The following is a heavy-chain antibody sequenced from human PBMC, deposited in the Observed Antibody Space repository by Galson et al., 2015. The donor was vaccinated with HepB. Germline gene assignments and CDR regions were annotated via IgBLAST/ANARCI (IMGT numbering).Heavy chain of an antibody. V-gene: IGHV5-10-1*01. CDR2: IDPSDSYT. CDR1: GYSFTRNW. J-gene: IGHJ4*02. Sequence: QSGAEVKKPGESLRISCKGSGYSFTRNWINWVRQMPGKGLEWMGRIDPSDSYTNYSPSFQGHVTISADKSISTAYLQWSSLKASDTAMYYCAIPRNSSSWYDGWDYWGQGTLVTVSS. CDR3: AIPRNSSSWYDGWDY. D-gene: IGHD6-13*01.